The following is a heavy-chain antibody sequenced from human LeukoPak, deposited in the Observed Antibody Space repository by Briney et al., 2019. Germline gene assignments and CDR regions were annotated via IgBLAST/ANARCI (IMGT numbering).Heavy chain of an antibody. V-gene: IGHV4-38-2*02. D-gene: IGHD7-27*01. J-gene: IGHJ4*02. CDR1: GYSISGGYY. Sequence: SETLSLTCSVSGYSISGGYYWGWIRQPPGKGLEWIGSIYQSGSTYYNPSLKSRVTISVDTSKNQFSLKLSSVTAADTAMYYCARLAWGRLDYWGQGTLVTVSS. CDR3: ARLAWGRLDY. CDR2: IYQSGST.